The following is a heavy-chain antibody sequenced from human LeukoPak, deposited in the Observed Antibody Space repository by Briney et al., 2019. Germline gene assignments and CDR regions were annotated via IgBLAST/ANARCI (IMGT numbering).Heavy chain of an antibody. CDR3: AKDYFGSIDY. Sequence: QPGGSLRLSCTASGFTFSVAWMHWVRQAPGKGLVRVSVIKSDGSGTTYADSVKGRFAISRDNAKNTVYLQMNSLRADDTAMYYCAKDYFGSIDYWGQGTLVTVSS. CDR2: IKSDGSGT. D-gene: IGHD2/OR15-2a*01. J-gene: IGHJ4*02. CDR1: GFTFSVAW. V-gene: IGHV3-74*01.